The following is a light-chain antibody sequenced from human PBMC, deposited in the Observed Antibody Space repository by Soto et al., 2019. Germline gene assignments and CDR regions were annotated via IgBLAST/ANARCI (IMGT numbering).Light chain of an antibody. V-gene: IGKV1-33*01. J-gene: IGKJ5*01. CDR2: DAS. Sequence: IQLTQSPSCLCASVGDRVTITCRASQGISSALAWYQQKPGRAPNLLIYDASNLEAGVPSMFRGSGSGTDFTFTISRLQPEDTPTYYCQQYENLPTFGQGTRLEIK. CDR1: QGISSA. CDR3: QQYENLPT.